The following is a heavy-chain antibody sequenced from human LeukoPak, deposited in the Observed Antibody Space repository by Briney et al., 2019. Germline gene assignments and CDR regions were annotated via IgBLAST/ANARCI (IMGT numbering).Heavy chain of an antibody. CDR2: ISSSSSTI. CDR1: GFTFSSYS. D-gene: IGHD6-13*01. CDR3: ASQTYSSSWYLRDV. V-gene: IGHV3-48*01. J-gene: IGHJ6*04. Sequence: GGSLRLSCAASGFTFSSYSMNWVRQAPGKGLEWVSYISSSSSTIYYADSVKGRFTISRDNAKNSLYLQMNSLRAEDTAVYYCASQTYSSSWYLRDVWGKGTTVTVSS.